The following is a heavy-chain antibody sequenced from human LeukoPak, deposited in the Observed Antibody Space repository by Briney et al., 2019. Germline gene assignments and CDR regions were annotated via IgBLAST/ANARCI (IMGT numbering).Heavy chain of an antibody. V-gene: IGHV1-24*01. Sequence: GASVKVSCKVSGYTLTELSMHWVRQAPGKGLEWMGGFDPEDGETIYAQKFQRRVTMTEDTSTDTAYMELSSLRSEDTAVYYCATVEPAHDFWSGYLDYWGQGTLVTVSS. CDR1: GYTLTELS. D-gene: IGHD3-3*01. CDR2: FDPEDGET. CDR3: ATVEPAHDFWSGYLDY. J-gene: IGHJ4*02.